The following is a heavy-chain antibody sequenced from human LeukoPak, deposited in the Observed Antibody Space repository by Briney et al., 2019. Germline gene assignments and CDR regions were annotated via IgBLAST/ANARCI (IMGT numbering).Heavy chain of an antibody. V-gene: IGHV4-59*01. D-gene: IGHD6-13*01. CDR3: ARAGGPVAAAAAYYYGMDV. J-gene: IGHJ6*02. CDR1: GGSISSYY. Sequence: PSETLSLTCTVSGGSISSYYWSWIRQPPGKGLEWIGYIYYSGSTNYNPSLKSRVTISVDTSKNQFSLKLSSVTAADTAVYYCARAGGPVAAAAAYYYGMDVWGQGTTVTVSS. CDR2: IYYSGST.